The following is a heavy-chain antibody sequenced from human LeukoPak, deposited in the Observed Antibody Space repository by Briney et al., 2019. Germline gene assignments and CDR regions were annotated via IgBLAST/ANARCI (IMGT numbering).Heavy chain of an antibody. Sequence: SETLSLTCAVSGDSISSSQYYWGWIRQPPGKGLEWIGSVYNSGNTYYNPSLSSRVSISVDTSKSQLSLSLSSVTAADTGVYFCAGARLIHPYAYWGQGSMVAVAS. D-gene: IGHD2-2*01. J-gene: IGHJ4*02. CDR3: AGARLIHPYAY. V-gene: IGHV4-39*07. CDR1: GDSISSSQYY. CDR2: VYNSGNT.